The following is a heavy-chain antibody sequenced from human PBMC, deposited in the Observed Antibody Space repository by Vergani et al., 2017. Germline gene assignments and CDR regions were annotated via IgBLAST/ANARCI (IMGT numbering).Heavy chain of an antibody. V-gene: IGHV3-11*01. CDR1: GFTFSDFY. CDR2: ISSSGATI. D-gene: IGHD2/OR15-2a*01. J-gene: IGHJ4*02. CDR3: AKGGGLGSTLDLAYFDS. Sequence: QVQLLESGGDLVNPGGSLRLSCAASGFTFSDFYMTWIRQAPGKGLEWVSYISSSGATIYYSESVKGRFTISRDNARNSLSLQMNSLRAEDTAVYYCAKGGGLGSTLDLAYFDSWCLGTLVAVSS.